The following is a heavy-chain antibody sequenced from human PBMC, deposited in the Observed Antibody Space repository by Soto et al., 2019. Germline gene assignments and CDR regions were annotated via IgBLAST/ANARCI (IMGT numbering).Heavy chain of an antibody. J-gene: IGHJ6*02. CDR2: IIPIFGTA. CDR3: ASQENIVVVTAIPGGMDV. Sequence: SVKVSCKASGGTFSSYAISWVRQAPGQGLEWMGGIIPIFGTANYAQKFQGRVTITADESTSTAYMELSSLRSEDTAVYYCASQENIVVVTAIPGGMDVWGQGTTVTVSS. V-gene: IGHV1-69*13. CDR1: GGTFSSYA. D-gene: IGHD2-21*02.